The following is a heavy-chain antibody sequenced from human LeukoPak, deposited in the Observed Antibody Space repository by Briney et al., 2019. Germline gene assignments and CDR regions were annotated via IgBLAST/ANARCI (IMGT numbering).Heavy chain of an antibody. D-gene: IGHD2-8*01. CDR3: ARALIGYYFDY. CDR2: ISWDRGTT. Sequence: HPGGSLRLSCEASGFTFNNYAMHWVRQAPGKGLEWVSGISWDRGTTGYGDSVKGRFTISRDNSKNSLYLQMNSLRAEDTAVYYCARALIGYYFDYWGQGTLVTVSS. J-gene: IGHJ4*02. CDR1: GFTFNNYA. V-gene: IGHV3-9*01.